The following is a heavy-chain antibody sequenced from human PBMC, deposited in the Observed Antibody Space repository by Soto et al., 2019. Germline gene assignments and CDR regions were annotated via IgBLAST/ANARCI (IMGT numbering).Heavy chain of an antibody. J-gene: IGHJ6*04. V-gene: IGHV3-66*01. D-gene: IGHD2-15*01. CDR2: IQSGGTT. CDR3: ARDDVLWDGGRCYGTPLDV. CDR1: GFTVTSKY. Sequence: EVQLVESGGGVVQPGGSLRLSCAASGFTVTSKYMTWVRQAPGKGLEWVSLIQSGGTTYYADSVKRRFTIPRDTSESTRHLQMDSLRVEDTAVYYCARDDVLWDGGRCYGTPLDVWGKGPMVTVSS.